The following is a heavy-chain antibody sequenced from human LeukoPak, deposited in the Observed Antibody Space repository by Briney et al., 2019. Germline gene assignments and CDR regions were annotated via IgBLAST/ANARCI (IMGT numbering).Heavy chain of an antibody. CDR2: MNPNSGNT. CDR3: ARGTYYYDSTGGNWFDP. D-gene: IGHD3-22*01. J-gene: IGHJ5*02. Sequence: ASVKVSCKASGYTFTSYDINWVRQATGQGLEWMGWMNPNSGNTGYAQKFQGRVTMTRNTSISTAYMELSSLRSEDTAVYYCARGTYYYDSTGGNWFDPWGQGTLVTVSS. CDR1: GYTFTSYD. V-gene: IGHV1-8*01.